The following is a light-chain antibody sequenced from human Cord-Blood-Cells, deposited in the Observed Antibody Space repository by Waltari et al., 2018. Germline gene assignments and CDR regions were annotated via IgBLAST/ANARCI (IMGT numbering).Light chain of an antibody. CDR1: NIASTS. CDR3: QVWDSSSDHVV. CDR2: YDS. V-gene: IGLV3-21*04. J-gene: IGLJ2*01. Sequence: SYVLTQPPSVSVAPGKTASITCAGNNIASTSVHCYQQKPGQAPVLVIYYDSDRPSGIPERFSGSNSGNTATLTISRVEAGDEADYYCQVWDSSSDHVVFGGGTKLTVL.